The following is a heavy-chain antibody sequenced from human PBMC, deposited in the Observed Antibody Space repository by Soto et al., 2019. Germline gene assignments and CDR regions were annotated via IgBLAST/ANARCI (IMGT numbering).Heavy chain of an antibody. CDR2: IHDSGST. Sequence: SETLSLTCTVSGDSISRGDYYWSWIRQPPGKDLEWIGYIHDSGSTYYNPSLKSRVTISIDTSKNQFSLKLSSVTAADTAVYYCARDSFRRGWFDPWGQGTLVTVSS. CDR3: ARDSFRRGWFDP. J-gene: IGHJ5*02. D-gene: IGHD3-10*01. V-gene: IGHV4-30-4*01. CDR1: GDSISRGDYY.